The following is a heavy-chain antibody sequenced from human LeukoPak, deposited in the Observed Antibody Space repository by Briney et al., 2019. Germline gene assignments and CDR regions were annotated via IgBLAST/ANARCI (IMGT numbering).Heavy chain of an antibody. CDR3: ARARNDYDSSGFSTLDY. Sequence: GGSLRLSCAASGFTFSSYGMHWVRQAPGKGLDWVAVIWYDGSNIYHGDSVKGRFTVSRDNSKNTLYLQMNSQRAEDTAVYYCARARNDYDSSGFSTLDYWGQGTLVTVSS. CDR1: GFTFSSYG. J-gene: IGHJ4*02. V-gene: IGHV3-33*01. D-gene: IGHD3-22*01. CDR2: IWYDGSNI.